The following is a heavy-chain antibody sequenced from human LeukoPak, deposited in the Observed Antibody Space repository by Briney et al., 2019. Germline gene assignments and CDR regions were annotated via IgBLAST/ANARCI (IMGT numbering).Heavy chain of an antibody. CDR1: GFTFSNAW. D-gene: IGHD3-3*01. Sequence: GGSLRLSCAASGFTFSNAWMSWVRQAPGNGLEWVGRIKSKTDGGTTDYAAPVKGRFTISRDDSKNTLYLQMNSLKTEDTAVYYCTTHTEYYDFWSGYYRVYYYYGMDVWGQGTTVTVSS. CDR2: IKSKTDGGTT. CDR3: TTHTEYYDFWSGYYRVYYYYGMDV. V-gene: IGHV3-15*01. J-gene: IGHJ6*02.